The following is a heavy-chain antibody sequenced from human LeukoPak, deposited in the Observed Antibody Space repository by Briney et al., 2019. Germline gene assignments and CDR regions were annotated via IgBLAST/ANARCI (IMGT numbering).Heavy chain of an antibody. V-gene: IGHV3-23*01. Sequence: PGGSLRLSCAASGFTFSSYAMSWVRQAPGKGLEWVSTISGSGGSTDYADSVKGRFTISRDNSKNTVYLQMNSLRAEDTAVYYCAKVFGMTTVTHAPPFDYWGQGTLVTVSS. CDR3: AKVFGMTTVTHAPPFDY. J-gene: IGHJ4*02. D-gene: IGHD4-11*01. CDR1: GFTFSSYA. CDR2: ISGSGGST.